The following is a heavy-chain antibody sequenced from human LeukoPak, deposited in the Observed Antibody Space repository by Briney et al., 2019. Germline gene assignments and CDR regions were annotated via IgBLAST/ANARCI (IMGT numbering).Heavy chain of an antibody. J-gene: IGHJ5*02. CDR2: ISYDGSNK. CDR3: ARGRDDYGDYVAT. D-gene: IGHD4-17*01. Sequence: GRSLRLSCAASGFTFSSYAMHWVRQAPGKGLEWVAVISYDGSNKYYADSVKGRFTISRDNSKNTLYLQMNSLRAEDTAVYYCARGRDDYGDYVATWGQGTLVTVSS. V-gene: IGHV3-30-3*01. CDR1: GFTFSSYA.